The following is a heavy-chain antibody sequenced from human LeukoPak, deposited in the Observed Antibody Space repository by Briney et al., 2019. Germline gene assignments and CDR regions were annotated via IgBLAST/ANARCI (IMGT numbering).Heavy chain of an antibody. CDR2: IKQDGSEK. J-gene: IGHJ4*02. D-gene: IGHD1-26*01. CDR1: GFTFSNYW. CDR3: ARDWSF. V-gene: IGHV3-7*01. Sequence: GGSLRLSCAASGFTFSNYWMTWFRQTPGKGLEWVGNIKQDGSEKYYVDSVKGRFTISRDNAKNSLYLQMNSLRAEDTAVYYCARDWSFWGQGTLVTVSS.